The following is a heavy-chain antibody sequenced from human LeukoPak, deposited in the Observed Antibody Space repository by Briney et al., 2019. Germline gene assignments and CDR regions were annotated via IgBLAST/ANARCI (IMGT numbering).Heavy chain of an antibody. CDR2: MNPNSGNT. V-gene: IGHV1-8*01. CDR3: ARKAGATSGWYAFDI. Sequence: ASVKVSCKASGYTYTSYDINWVRQATGQGLEWMGGMNPNSGNTGYAQKFQGRVTMTRNTSISTAYMELSSVRSEDTAVYYCARKAGATSGWYAFDIWGQGTMVTVSS. D-gene: IGHD6-19*01. J-gene: IGHJ3*02. CDR1: GYTYTSYD.